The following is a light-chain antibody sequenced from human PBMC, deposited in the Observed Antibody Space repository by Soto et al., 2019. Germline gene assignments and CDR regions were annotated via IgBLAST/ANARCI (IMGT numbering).Light chain of an antibody. Sequence: QSALTQPASVSGSPGQSITISCTGTSSDVGGYNYVSWYQQHPGKAPKLMIYEVSNRPSGVSNRFSGSKSGNTASLTISGLEAEDEADYYCSSYTSKSSLIFGVGTQLTVL. CDR2: EVS. J-gene: IGLJ2*01. CDR1: SSDVGGYNY. V-gene: IGLV2-14*01. CDR3: SSYTSKSSLI.